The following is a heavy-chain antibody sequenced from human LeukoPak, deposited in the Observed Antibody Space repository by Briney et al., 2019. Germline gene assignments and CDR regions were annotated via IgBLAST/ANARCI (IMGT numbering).Heavy chain of an antibody. CDR2: ISGSGNST. D-gene: IGHD6-13*01. J-gene: IGHJ4*02. CDR1: GFTFSSYA. V-gene: IGHV3-23*01. Sequence: GGSLRLSCAASGFTFSSYAMSWVRQAPGKGLECVSAISGSGNSTYYADSVKGRFTISRDNSKNTLYLQMNSLRAEDTAVYYCAKDTSTRWYSSTPLPGDYWGQGTLVTVSS. CDR3: AKDTSTRWYSSTPLPGDY.